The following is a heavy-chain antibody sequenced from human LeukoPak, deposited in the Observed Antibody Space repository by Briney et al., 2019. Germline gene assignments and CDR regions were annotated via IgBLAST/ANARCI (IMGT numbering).Heavy chain of an antibody. CDR3: ARESEYDFWTGPYFDY. J-gene: IGHJ4*02. Sequence: GGSLRLSCTASGFTFSSYSMNWVRQAPGKGLEWVSSITGSTPSIYYADSVKGRFTISRDNAKTSLYLQMNSLRAEDTAIYYCARESEYDFWTGPYFDYWGQGTLVTVSS. CDR1: GFTFSSYS. CDR2: ITGSTPSI. V-gene: IGHV3-21*01. D-gene: IGHD3-3*01.